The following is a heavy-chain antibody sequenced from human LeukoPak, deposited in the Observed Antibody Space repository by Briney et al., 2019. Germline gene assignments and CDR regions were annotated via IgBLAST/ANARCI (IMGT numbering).Heavy chain of an antibody. V-gene: IGHV3-48*03. Sequence: PGGSLRLSCAASGFTFSTYEMNWVRQTPGKGLEWISYISNSGSTIYYADSVRGRFTISRDNAKNSLYLQMNSLRAEDTAFYYCTRESSTVGADYWGQGTLVTVSS. D-gene: IGHD1-26*01. CDR2: ISNSGSTI. J-gene: IGHJ4*02. CDR3: TRESSTVGADY. CDR1: GFTFSTYE.